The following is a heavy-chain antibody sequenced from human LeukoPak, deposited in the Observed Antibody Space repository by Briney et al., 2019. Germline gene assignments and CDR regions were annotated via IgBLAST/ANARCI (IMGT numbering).Heavy chain of an antibody. V-gene: IGHV3-21*01. CDR1: GFTFSSYS. J-gene: IGHJ6*02. Sequence: GGSLRLSCAASGFTFSSYSMNWVRQAPGKGLEWVSSISSSSSYIYYADSVKGRFTISRDNAKNSLYLQMNSLRAEDTAVYYCASGSGSPPNHYHYYYGMDVWGQGTTVTVSS. CDR3: ASGSGSPPNHYHYYYGMDV. CDR2: ISSSSSYI. D-gene: IGHD3-10*01.